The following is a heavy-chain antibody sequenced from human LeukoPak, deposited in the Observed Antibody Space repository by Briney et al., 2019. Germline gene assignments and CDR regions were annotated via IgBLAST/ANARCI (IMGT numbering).Heavy chain of an antibody. CDR1: GFTFSSYG. J-gene: IGHJ4*02. D-gene: IGHD3-10*01. Sequence: GGSLRLSCAASGFTFSSYGMHWVRQAPGKGLEWVAFIRYDGSNKYYADSVKGRFTISRDNSKNTLYLQMNSLRVEDTAVYYRARPAPGFGEFPTDCWGQGTLVTVSS. CDR3: ARPAPGFGEFPTDC. V-gene: IGHV3-30*02. CDR2: IRYDGSNK.